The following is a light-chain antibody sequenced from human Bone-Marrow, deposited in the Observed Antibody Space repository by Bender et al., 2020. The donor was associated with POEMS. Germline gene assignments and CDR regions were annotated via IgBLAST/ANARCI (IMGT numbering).Light chain of an antibody. V-gene: IGLV2-23*01. Sequence: QSALTQPASVSGSPGQSITISCTGTSNNVGSYNLVSWYQQHPGKAPKLMIYEDSKRPSGVSNRFSGSKSGNTASLTISGLQAEDEADYYCCSYVGSSTLVFGGGTKLTVL. CDR3: CSYVGSSTLV. CDR2: EDS. CDR1: SNNVGSYNL. J-gene: IGLJ3*02.